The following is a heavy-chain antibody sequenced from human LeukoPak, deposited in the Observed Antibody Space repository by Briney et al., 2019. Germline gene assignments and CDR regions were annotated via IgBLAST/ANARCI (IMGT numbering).Heavy chain of an antibody. Sequence: ASVKVSCKASGYTFSGYYIFWVRRAPGQGLEWMGWINPNSGGTNYAPEFQGRLTMTRDTSITTAYMELSTLRSDDTAVYYCARDQSWPGSHGLWFGTDWGQGTLVTVSS. CDR1: GYTFSGYY. J-gene: IGHJ4*02. V-gene: IGHV1-2*02. CDR3: ARDQSWPGSHGLWFGTD. D-gene: IGHD3-10*01. CDR2: INPNSGGT.